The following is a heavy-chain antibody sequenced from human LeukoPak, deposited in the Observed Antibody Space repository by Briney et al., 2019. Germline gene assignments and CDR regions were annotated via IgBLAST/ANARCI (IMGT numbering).Heavy chain of an antibody. CDR2: ISGDSRYI. V-gene: IGHV3-21*01. D-gene: IGHD2-2*01. CDR3: ARAPTVLVGYCSSSSCQADY. J-gene: IGHJ4*02. Sequence: GGSLRLSCAASGFTFSSYSMNWVRQAPGKGLEWVSAISGDSRYIYYADSVGGRFTISRDNAENSLYLQMHSLRVEDTAVYYCARAPTVLVGYCSSSSCQADYWGQGTLVTVSS. CDR1: GFTFSSYS.